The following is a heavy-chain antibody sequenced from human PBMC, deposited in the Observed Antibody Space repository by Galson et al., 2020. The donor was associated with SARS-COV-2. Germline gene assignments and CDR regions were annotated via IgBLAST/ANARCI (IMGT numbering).Heavy chain of an antibody. J-gene: IGHJ6*02. CDR3: ARDLDQFSRGWPLNYGMDV. V-gene: IGHV3-33*01. CDR1: GFTFSSYG. CDR2: IWYDGSNK. D-gene: IGHD6-19*01. Sequence: QLGESLKISCAASGFTFSSYGMHWVRQAPGKGLEWVAVIWYDGSNKYYADSVKGRFTISRDNSKNTLYLQMNSLRAEDTAVYYCARDLDQFSRGWPLNYGMDVWGQGTTVTVSS.